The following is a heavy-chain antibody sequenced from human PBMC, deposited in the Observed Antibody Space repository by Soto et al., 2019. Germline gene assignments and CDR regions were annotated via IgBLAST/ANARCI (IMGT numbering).Heavy chain of an antibody. Sequence: EVQLLESGGGLVQPGGSLRLSCAASGFAFSSYPMSWVRQAPGKGLEWVSGISGSGDGTYYADSVKGRFTISRDNSKNTLYLQMNRLRAEDTAVYYFVKRCDAGGWPDYWGQGTLLTVSS. CDR2: ISGSGDGT. D-gene: IGHD2-8*02. CDR1: GFAFSSYP. V-gene: IGHV3-23*01. CDR3: VKRCDAGGWPDY. J-gene: IGHJ4*02.